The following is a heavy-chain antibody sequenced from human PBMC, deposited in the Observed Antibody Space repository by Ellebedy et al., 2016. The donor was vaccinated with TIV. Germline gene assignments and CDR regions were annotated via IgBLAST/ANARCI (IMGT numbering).Heavy chain of an antibody. CDR3: AGGSQLDP. J-gene: IGHJ5*02. CDR1: GYIFTSYD. CDR2: MNPNNGNT. D-gene: IGHD5-24*01. Sequence: AASVKVSCKASGYIFTSYDINWVRQATGQGLEWMEWMNPNNGNTEYAQKFQGRVTMTRKNSISTAYMELSSLRSEDTAVYYCAGGSQLDPWGQGTLVTVSS. V-gene: IGHV1-8*01.